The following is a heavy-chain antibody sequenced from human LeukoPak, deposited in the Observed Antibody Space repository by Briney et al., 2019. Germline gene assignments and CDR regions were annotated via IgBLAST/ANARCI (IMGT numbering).Heavy chain of an antibody. V-gene: IGHV4-39*07. D-gene: IGHD3-10*01. CDR1: GGSISSHY. Sequence: SETLSLTCTVSGGSISSHYWGWIRQPPGKGLEWIGSIPYSGSTYYNPSLKSRLTISVDTSKNQFSLKLSSVTAADTAVYYCARCKDCYVSGSYYKTFDYWGQGTLVTVSS. CDR3: ARCKDCYVSGSYYKTFDY. CDR2: IPYSGST. J-gene: IGHJ4*02.